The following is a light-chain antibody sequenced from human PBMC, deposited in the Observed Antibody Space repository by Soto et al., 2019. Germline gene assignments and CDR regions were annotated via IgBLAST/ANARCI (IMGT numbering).Light chain of an antibody. CDR3: CSYTSSSTNV. CDR2: DVS. Sequence: QSALTQPASVSGSPGQSITISCTGTSSDVGSYNYVSWYQQHPGKAPKLMIYDVSNRPSGVSNRFSGSKSANTASLTISGLQAEDEADYYCCSYTSSSTNVFGTGIKVTVL. V-gene: IGLV2-14*01. CDR1: SSDVGSYNY. J-gene: IGLJ1*01.